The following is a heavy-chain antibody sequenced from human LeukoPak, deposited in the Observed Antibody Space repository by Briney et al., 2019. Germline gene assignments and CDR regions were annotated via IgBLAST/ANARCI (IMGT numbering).Heavy chain of an antibody. CDR2: IYHSGYT. CDR3: VRGRYDSSGYNYWYFDL. V-gene: IGHV4-31*03. CDR1: GGSISSGDYY. Sequence: SETLSLTCTVSGGSISSGDYYWTWIRQHPGKGLEWIGYIYHSGYTYYNPSLKSRVTMSLDTSKNKFSLKLSSVTAADTAVYYCVRGRYDSSGYNYWYFDLWGRGTLVTVSS. D-gene: IGHD3-22*01. J-gene: IGHJ2*01.